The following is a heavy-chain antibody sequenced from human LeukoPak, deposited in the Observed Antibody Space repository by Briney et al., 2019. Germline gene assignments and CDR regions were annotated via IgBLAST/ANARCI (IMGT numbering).Heavy chain of an antibody. V-gene: IGHV3-23*01. CDR3: AKDLIVVVVAAEVYFDY. J-gene: IGHJ4*02. CDR2: ISGSGGST. D-gene: IGHD2-15*01. Sequence: GGSLRLSCAASGFTFSSYAMSWVRQAPGKGLEWVSAISGSGGSTYYADSVKGRFTISRDNSKNTLCLQMNSLRAEDTAVYYCAKDLIVVVVAAEVYFDYWGQGTLVTVSS. CDR1: GFTFSSYA.